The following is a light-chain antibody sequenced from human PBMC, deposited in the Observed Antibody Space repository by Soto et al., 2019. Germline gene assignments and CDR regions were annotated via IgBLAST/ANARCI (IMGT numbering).Light chain of an antibody. CDR2: GAS. J-gene: IGKJ5*01. CDR1: QSVNSK. V-gene: IGKV3-15*01. CDR3: QQYNNWPPIT. Sequence: VMPPSPAALSVSPRERVALSFRASQSVNSKLAWYQQKPGQAPRLLIYGASTRATGIPARFSGSGSGTEFTLTISSLQSEDFAVYFCQQYNNWPPITFGQGTRLEIK.